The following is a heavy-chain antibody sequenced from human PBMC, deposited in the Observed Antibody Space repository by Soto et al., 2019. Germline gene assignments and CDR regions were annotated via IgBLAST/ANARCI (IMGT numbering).Heavy chain of an antibody. CDR2: IYKSTTT. CDR1: GDSISTVDYF. V-gene: IGHV4-30-4*01. CDR3: ARGRYCLTGRCFPNWFDS. Sequence: SETLSLTCSVSGDSISTVDYFWAWIRQPPGQALEYIGYIYKSTTTYYNPSFESRVAISLDTSKSQFSLNVTSVTAADTAVYFCARGRYCLTGRCFPNWFDSWGQGTMVTVYS. J-gene: IGHJ5*01. D-gene: IGHD2-15*01.